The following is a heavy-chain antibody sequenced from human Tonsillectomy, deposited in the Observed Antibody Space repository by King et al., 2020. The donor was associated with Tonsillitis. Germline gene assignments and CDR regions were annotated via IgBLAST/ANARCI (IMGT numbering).Heavy chain of an antibody. V-gene: IGHV4-61*02. CDR2: IFASGTT. CDR1: GDFINGGSFY. CDR3: ARVLSYYENWFDA. Sequence: QLQESGSGLVKPSQTLSLTCTVSGDFINGGSFYWGWVRQPAGKGLEYIGRIFASGTTHYNPSFQSRVTMSVDTSKNQFSLKLSSVTAADTAVYYCARVLSYYENWFDAWGHGTLVTVSS. J-gene: IGHJ5*01. D-gene: IGHD3-10*01.